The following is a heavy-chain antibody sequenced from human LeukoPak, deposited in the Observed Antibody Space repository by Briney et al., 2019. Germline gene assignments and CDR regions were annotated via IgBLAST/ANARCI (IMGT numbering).Heavy chain of an antibody. J-gene: IGHJ4*02. Sequence: GGSLRLSCAASGFTFSSYGMHWVRQAPGKGLEWVAVISYDGSNKYYADSVKGRFTISRDNSKNTLYLQMNSLRAEDTAVYYCARGSESSGWYYFDYWGQGTLVTVSS. CDR3: ARGSESSGWYYFDY. CDR2: ISYDGSNK. V-gene: IGHV3-30*03. CDR1: GFTFSSYG. D-gene: IGHD6-19*01.